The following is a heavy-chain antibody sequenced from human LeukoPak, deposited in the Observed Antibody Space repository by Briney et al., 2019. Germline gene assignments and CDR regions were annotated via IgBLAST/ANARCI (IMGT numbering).Heavy chain of an antibody. J-gene: IGHJ4*02. CDR1: GYSFTRYY. CDR2: LDPNGGTT. Sequence: GASVKVSCKASGYSFTRYYIHWVRQAPGQGLEWMGILDPNGGTTNYVQKFQNRVTMTRDTSTSTVYMELSSLKSEDTAIYYCARAYNWNGKFDFWGQGTLVTVST. V-gene: IGHV1-46*01. CDR3: ARAYNWNGKFDF. D-gene: IGHD1-20*01.